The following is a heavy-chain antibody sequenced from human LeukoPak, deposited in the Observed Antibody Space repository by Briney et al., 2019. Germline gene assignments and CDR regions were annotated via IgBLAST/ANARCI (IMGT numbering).Heavy chain of an antibody. V-gene: IGHV3-9*01. D-gene: IGHD3-10*01. J-gene: IGHJ3*02. CDR1: GFTFDDYA. CDR3: ARGGFGELSAFDI. CDR2: ISWNSGSI. Sequence: GGSLRLSCAASGFTFDDYAMHWVRQAPGKGLEWVSGISWNSGSIGCADSVKGRFTISRDNAKNSLYLQMNSLRAEDTAVYYCARGGFGELSAFDIWGQGTMVTVSS.